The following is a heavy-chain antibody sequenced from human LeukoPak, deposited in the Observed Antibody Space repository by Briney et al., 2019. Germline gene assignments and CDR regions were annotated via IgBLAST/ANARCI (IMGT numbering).Heavy chain of an antibody. CDR2: IRYDGGNK. D-gene: IGHD6-19*01. V-gene: IGHV3-30*02. J-gene: IGHJ4*02. Sequence: PGGSLRLSCAASGFSFSSYGMNWVRQAPGKGLEWVAFIRYDGGNKCYTDSVKGRFTISRDNSKNTLYLQMNSLRGEDTAVYHCALLAVAGLDYWGQGTLVTVSS. CDR1: GFSFSSYG. CDR3: ALLAVAGLDY.